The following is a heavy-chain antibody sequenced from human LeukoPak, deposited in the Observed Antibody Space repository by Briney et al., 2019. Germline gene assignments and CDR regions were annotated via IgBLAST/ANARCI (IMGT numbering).Heavy chain of an antibody. D-gene: IGHD2-2*01. CDR2: IYHSGST. Sequence: SETLSLTCTVSGGSISSYYWSWIRQPPGKGLEWIGYIYHSGSTNYNPSLKSRVTMSVDTSKNQFSLKLSSVTPADTAVYYCVRDKGGYCSSTGCYAGHWFDPWGQGTLVTVSS. V-gene: IGHV4-59*01. CDR1: GGSISSYY. J-gene: IGHJ5*02. CDR3: VRDKGGYCSSTGCYAGHWFDP.